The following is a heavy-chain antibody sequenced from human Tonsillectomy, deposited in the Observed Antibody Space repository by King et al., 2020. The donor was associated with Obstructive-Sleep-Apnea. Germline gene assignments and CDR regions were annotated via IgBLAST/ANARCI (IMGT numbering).Heavy chain of an antibody. CDR1: GGSISSYY. V-gene: IGHV4-4*07. Sequence: QLQESGPGLVKPSETLSLTCTVSGGSISSYYWSWIRQPAGKGLEWIGRIYTSGSTNYNPSLKSRVTMSVDTSKNQFSLKLSSVTAADTAVYYCARDQGDYERDVSYYYYGMDVWGQGTTVTVSS. D-gene: IGHD4-17*01. CDR3: ARDQGDYERDVSYYYYGMDV. J-gene: IGHJ6*02. CDR2: IYTSGST.